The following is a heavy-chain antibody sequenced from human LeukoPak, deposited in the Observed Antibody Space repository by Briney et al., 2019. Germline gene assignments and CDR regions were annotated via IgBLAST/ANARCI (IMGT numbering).Heavy chain of an antibody. J-gene: IGHJ4*02. Sequence: PSETLSLTCTVSGGSISSSSYYWGWLRQPPGKGLDWIGSIYYSGSTNYNPSLKSRVTISVDTSKNQFSLKLSSVTAADTAVYYCARGVTYYYDSSGYNLDYWGQGALVTVSS. D-gene: IGHD3-22*01. CDR3: ARGVTYYYDSSGYNLDY. CDR1: GGSISSSSYY. V-gene: IGHV4-39*07. CDR2: IYYSGST.